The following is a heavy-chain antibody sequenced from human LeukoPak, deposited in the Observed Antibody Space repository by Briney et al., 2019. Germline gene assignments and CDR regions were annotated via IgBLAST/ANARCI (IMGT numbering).Heavy chain of an antibody. D-gene: IGHD3-16*01. J-gene: IGHJ4*02. V-gene: IGHV3-23*01. Sequence: GGSLRLSCAASGFTSSTYAMNWVRQAPGKGLEWVSGISGSGGSTYYADSVKGRIIISRDNSKKTLYLQMNSLRAEDTAVYYCAKDPRTYYDYVWGGYPVDYWGQGTLVTVSS. CDR3: AKDPRTYYDYVWGGYPVDY. CDR2: ISGSGGST. CDR1: GFTSSTYA.